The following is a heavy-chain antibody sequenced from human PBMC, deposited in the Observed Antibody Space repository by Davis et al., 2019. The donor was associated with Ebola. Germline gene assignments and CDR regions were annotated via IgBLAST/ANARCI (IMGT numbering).Heavy chain of an antibody. D-gene: IGHD1-1*01. Sequence: MPSETLSLTCAVYGGSFSGYYWSWIRQPPGKGLEWIGEINHSGSTNYNPSLKSRVTISVDTSKNQFSLKLSSVTAADTAVYYCARGSGYYYYYGMDVWGQGTTVTVSS. J-gene: IGHJ6*02. CDR1: GGSFSGYY. CDR3: ARGSGYYYYYGMDV. CDR2: INHSGST. V-gene: IGHV4-34*01.